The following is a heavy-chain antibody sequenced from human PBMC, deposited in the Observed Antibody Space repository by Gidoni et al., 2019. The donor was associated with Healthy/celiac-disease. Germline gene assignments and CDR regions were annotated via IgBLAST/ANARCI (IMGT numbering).Heavy chain of an antibody. CDR1: VSSFTSYG. J-gene: IGHJ4*02. CDR3: ARSRDSSGYYLGAGDY. V-gene: IGHV5-51*01. Sequence: EVQLVQSGAEVKKPGESLKISCTGSVSSFTSYGIGWVRQMPGKGLEWMGIIYPGDSDTRYSPSFQGQVTISADKSISTAYLQWSSLKASDTAMYYCARSRDSSGYYLGAGDYWGQGTLVTVSS. CDR2: IYPGDSDT. D-gene: IGHD3-22*01.